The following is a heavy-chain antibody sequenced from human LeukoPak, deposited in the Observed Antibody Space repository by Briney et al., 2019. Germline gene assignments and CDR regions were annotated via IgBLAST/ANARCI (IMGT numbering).Heavy chain of an antibody. D-gene: IGHD1-1*01. CDR3: ATETSGTTGTLDY. J-gene: IGHJ4*02. Sequence: PGGSLRLSCAASGFIFRSYGMHWVRQAPGKGLEWVAFIRYDGSNKYYADSVKGRFTISRDNSKNTLYLQMNSLRAEDTAVYYCATETSGTTGTLDYWGQGTLVTVSS. CDR2: IRYDGSNK. CDR1: GFIFRSYG. V-gene: IGHV3-30*02.